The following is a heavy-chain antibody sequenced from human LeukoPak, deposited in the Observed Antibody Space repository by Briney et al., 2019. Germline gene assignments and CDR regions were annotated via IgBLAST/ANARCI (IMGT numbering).Heavy chain of an antibody. Sequence: GGSLRLSCAASGFTFNTFDMTWVRQAPGKGLEWVSYISSGSSSRYYADSVKGRFTISRDNAENSLYLQMNSLRAEDTAVYFCARLRYYAVDVWGQGTTVIVSS. CDR3: ARLRYYAVDV. CDR2: ISSGSSSR. V-gene: IGHV3-48*01. CDR1: GFTFNTFD. J-gene: IGHJ6*02.